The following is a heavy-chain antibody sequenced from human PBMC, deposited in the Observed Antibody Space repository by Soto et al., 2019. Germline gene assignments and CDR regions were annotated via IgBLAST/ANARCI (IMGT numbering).Heavy chain of an antibody. Sequence: PGGSLRLSCAASGFTFSSYGMHWVRQAPGKGLEWVAVISYDGSNKYYADSVKGRFTISRDNSKNTLYLQMNSLRAEDTAVYYCAKGSRGDYYGMDVWGQGTTVTVSS. J-gene: IGHJ6*02. V-gene: IGHV3-30*18. CDR3: AKGSRGDYYGMDV. CDR2: ISYDGSNK. CDR1: GFTFSSYG.